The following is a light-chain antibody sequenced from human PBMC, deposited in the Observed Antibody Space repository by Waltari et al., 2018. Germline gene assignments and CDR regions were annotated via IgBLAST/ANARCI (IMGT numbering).Light chain of an antibody. Sequence: TVVTQEPSLSVSTGGTVTLTCGLRSGSVSTSNYPRWYQQTPGQAPRMLIYSTNTRPSGVPDRFSGSILGNKAALTITGAQADDESDYYCTLYMGSGGLFGGGTRLTVL. CDR1: SGSVSTSNY. J-gene: IGLJ2*01. CDR3: TLYMGSGGL. CDR2: STN. V-gene: IGLV8-61*01.